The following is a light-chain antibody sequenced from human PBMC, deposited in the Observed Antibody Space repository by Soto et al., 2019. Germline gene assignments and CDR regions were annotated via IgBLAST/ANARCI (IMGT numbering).Light chain of an antibody. Sequence: QSVLTQPPSVSEAPRQRVTISCAGSSTNIGNNGVNWYQQFPGKAPKLLVYYDDLLPSGVSDRFSGSKSGTSASLAISGLQPEDEVDYYCAEWDDSLNDYAFGTGTKLTVL. CDR2: YDD. J-gene: IGLJ1*01. V-gene: IGLV1-36*01. CDR1: STNIGNNG. CDR3: AEWDDSLNDYA.